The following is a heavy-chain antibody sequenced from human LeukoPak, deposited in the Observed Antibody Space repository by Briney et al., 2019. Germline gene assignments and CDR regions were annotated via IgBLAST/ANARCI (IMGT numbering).Heavy chain of an antibody. J-gene: IGHJ5*02. CDR3: ARGYYDFWSGYFRWFDP. CDR2: IYYSGST. D-gene: IGHD3-3*01. V-gene: IGHV4-59*08. Sequence: PSETLSLTCTVSGGSISSYYWSWIRQPPGKGLEWIGYIYYSGSTNYNPSLKSRVTISVDTSKNQFPLKLSSVTAADTAVYYCARGYYDFWSGYFRWFDPWGQGTLVTVSS. CDR1: GGSISSYY.